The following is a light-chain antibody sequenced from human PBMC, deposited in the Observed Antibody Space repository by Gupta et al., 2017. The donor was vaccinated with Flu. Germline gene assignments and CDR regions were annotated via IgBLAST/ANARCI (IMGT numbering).Light chain of an antibody. CDR3: QQLNTYPPFT. Sequence: DRVTITCRASQGIGSYLAWYQQKPGKAPKLLIYTASTLQSGVPSRFSGSGSGTEFTLTISSLQPEDFATYYCQQLNTYPPFTFGPGTKVDI. CDR2: TAS. CDR1: QGIGSY. J-gene: IGKJ3*01. V-gene: IGKV1-9*01.